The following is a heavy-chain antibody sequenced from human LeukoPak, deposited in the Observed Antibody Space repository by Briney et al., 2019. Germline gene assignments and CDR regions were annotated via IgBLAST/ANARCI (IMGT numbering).Heavy chain of an antibody. Sequence: PSETLSLTCTVSGYSISSGYYWGWIRQPPGKGLEWIGSIYHSGSTNYNPSLKSRVTMSVDTSKNQFSLKLSSVTAADTAVYYCARDRGTWNDDGFDYWGQETLVTVSS. V-gene: IGHV4-38-2*02. CDR1: GYSISSGYY. J-gene: IGHJ4*02. CDR3: ARDRGTWNDDGFDY. D-gene: IGHD1-1*01. CDR2: IYHSGST.